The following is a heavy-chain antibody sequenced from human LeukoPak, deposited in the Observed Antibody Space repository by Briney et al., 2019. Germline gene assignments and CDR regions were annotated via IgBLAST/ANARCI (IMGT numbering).Heavy chain of an antibody. CDR2: IYYSGST. CDR1: GGSISSYY. Sequence: SSETLSLTCTVSGGSISSYYWTWIRQPPGKGLEWIGYIYYSGSTSYSPSLKSRVTISVDTSKNQFSLKMSSVTAADTAVYYCARGRYSYGSKTTIDFWGQGTLVTVPS. CDR3: ARGRYSYGSKTTIDF. V-gene: IGHV4-59*01. D-gene: IGHD5-18*01. J-gene: IGHJ4*02.